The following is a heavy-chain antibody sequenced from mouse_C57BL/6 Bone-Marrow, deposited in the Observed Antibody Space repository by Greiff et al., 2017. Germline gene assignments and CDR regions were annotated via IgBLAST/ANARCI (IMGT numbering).Heavy chain of an antibody. CDR2: IRNKANNHAT. J-gene: IGHJ2*01. Sequence: EVKLVESGGGLVQPGGSMKLSCAASGFTFSDAWMDWVRQSPEKGLEWVAEIRNKANNHATYYAESVKGRFTISRDDSKSSVYLQMNSLRAEDTGIYYCTGWLRLGYYFDYWGQGTTLTVSS. D-gene: IGHD2-2*01. CDR3: TGWLRLGYYFDY. CDR1: GFTFSDAW. V-gene: IGHV6-6*01.